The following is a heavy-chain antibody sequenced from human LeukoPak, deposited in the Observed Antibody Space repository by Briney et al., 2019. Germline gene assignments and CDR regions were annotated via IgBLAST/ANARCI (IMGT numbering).Heavy chain of an antibody. D-gene: IGHD2-2*01. CDR2: IIPIFGTA. Sequence: GASVKVSCKASGYTFTSYGISWVRQAPGQGLEWMGGIIPIFGTANYAQKFQGRVTITADKSTSTAYMELSSLRSEDTAVYYCAAGYCSSTSCSRSYYYYGMDVWGKGTTVTVSS. CDR3: AAGYCSSTSCSRSYYYYGMDV. CDR1: GYTFTSYG. J-gene: IGHJ6*04. V-gene: IGHV1-69*06.